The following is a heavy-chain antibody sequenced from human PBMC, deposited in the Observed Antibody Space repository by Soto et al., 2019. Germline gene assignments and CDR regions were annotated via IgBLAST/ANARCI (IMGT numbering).Heavy chain of an antibody. CDR2: INHSGST. Sequence: AVYGGSFSGYYWSWIRQPPGKGLEWIGEINHSGSTNYNPSLKSRVTISVDTSKNQFSLKLSSVTAADTAVYYCARHQRSGWYERTRWYFGLWGRGTLVTVSS. CDR3: ARHQRSGWYERTRWYFGL. D-gene: IGHD6-19*01. J-gene: IGHJ2*01. CDR1: GGSFSGYY. V-gene: IGHV4-34*01.